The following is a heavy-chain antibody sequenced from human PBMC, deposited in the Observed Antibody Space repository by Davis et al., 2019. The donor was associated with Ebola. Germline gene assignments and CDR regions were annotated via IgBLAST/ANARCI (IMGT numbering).Heavy chain of an antibody. D-gene: IGHD3-16*01. CDR3: ARSYPDY. CDR2: ISYDGSNK. Sequence: GESLKISCAASGFTFSSYAMHWVRQAPGKGLEWVAVISYDGSNKYYADSVKGRFTIPRDNSKNTLYLQMNSLRAEDTAVYYCARSYPDYWGQGTLVTVSS. J-gene: IGHJ4*02. V-gene: IGHV3-30*04. CDR1: GFTFSSYA.